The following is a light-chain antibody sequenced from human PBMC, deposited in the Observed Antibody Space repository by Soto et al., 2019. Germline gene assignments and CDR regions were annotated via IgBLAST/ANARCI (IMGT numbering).Light chain of an antibody. Sequence: QSALTQPASVSGSPGQSITISCSGTSSDIGTYDHVAWFQQFPGKTPKLMIYSVSNRPSGVSYRFSGSKSGNTASLTIPGLQAEDEADYYCISYTVSRPYVFGTGTKLTVL. CDR2: SVS. J-gene: IGLJ1*01. V-gene: IGLV2-14*01. CDR3: ISYTVSRPYV. CDR1: SSDIGTYDH.